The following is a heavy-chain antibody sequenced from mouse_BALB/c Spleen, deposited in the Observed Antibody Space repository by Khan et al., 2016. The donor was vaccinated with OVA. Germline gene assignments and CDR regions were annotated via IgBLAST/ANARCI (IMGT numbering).Heavy chain of an antibody. Sequence: QVQLKQSGPELVRPGVSVKISCTGSGYTFTDYAMHWVKQSHAKSLEWIGVISTYSGNTNYNQKFKGKATMTVDTSSSTAYMELARVTSEDSAIYYSARGRFGHYDGFAYWGQGTLVTVSA. CDR3: ARGRFGHYDGFAY. CDR2: ISTYSGNT. D-gene: IGHD1-2*01. J-gene: IGHJ3*01. V-gene: IGHV1S137*01. CDR1: GYTFTDYA.